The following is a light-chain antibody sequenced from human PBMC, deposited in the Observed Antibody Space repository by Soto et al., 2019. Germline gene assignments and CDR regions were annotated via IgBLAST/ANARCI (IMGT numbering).Light chain of an antibody. CDR3: SSYTRSSPPWV. J-gene: IGLJ3*02. CDR1: SSDVGDYDY. CDR2: DVS. V-gene: IGLV2-14*01. Sequence: QSALTQPASVSGSPGQSITISCTGTSSDVGDYDYVSWYQQHPGKAPKLMIYDVSNRPSGVSNRFSGSKSGNTASLTISGLQAEDEADYYCSSYTRSSPPWVFGGGTKLTVL.